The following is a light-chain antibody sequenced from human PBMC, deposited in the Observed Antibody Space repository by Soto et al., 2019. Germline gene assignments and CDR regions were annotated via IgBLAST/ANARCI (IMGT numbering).Light chain of an antibody. V-gene: IGKV3-15*01. CDR1: QRARST. CDR2: GAS. CDR3: QYYNNWPPSWT. Sequence: EIVMTQSPATLSVSPGARATLSCRARQRARSTVAWYQQKPGQAPRLLIFGASNRATRIPTRFSGTGCGTEFTLAITSLQSEDVAVYFCQYYNNWPPSWTFGQGTKVDIK. J-gene: IGKJ1*01.